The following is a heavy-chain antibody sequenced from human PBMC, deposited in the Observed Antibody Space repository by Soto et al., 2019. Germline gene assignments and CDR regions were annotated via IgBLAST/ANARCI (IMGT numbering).Heavy chain of an antibody. CDR1: GFTFSNYG. V-gene: IGHV3-33*01. CDR3: AGDEGPSRITSFGMITINRDYFGMDV. Sequence: QVQLVESGGGVVQPGRSLRLSCAASGFTFSNYGMHWVRQAPGKGLEWVAVIWYDGSNNDYAASVRGRFTISRDNSKTTLYLQLNSLRAEDKAVYFCAGDEGPSRITSFGMITINRDYFGMDVWGQGTTVTVSS. D-gene: IGHD3-3*01. CDR2: IWYDGSNN. J-gene: IGHJ6*02.